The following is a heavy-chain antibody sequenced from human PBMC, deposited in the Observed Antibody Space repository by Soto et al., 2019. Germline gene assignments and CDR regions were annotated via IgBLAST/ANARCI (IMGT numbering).Heavy chain of an antibody. CDR1: GFSFSSYG. V-gene: IGHV3-30*18. CDR3: AKDMAVAEYYFDY. CDR2: ISYDGSNK. Sequence: QVHLVESGGGVVQPGRSLRLSCAASGFSFSSYGMHWVRQAPGKGLEWVAFISYDGSNKHYADSVKGRFTISRDNSKNTLYLQMNSLRAEDTAVYYCAKDMAVAEYYFDYWGQGILVTVSS. J-gene: IGHJ4*02. D-gene: IGHD6-19*01.